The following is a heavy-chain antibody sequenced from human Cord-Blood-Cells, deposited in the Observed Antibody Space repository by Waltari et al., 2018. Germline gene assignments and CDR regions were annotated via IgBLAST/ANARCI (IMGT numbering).Heavy chain of an antibody. V-gene: IGHV1-69*01. D-gene: IGHD2-2*01. J-gene: IGHJ3*02. Sequence: QVQLVQSGAEVKKRGSSVKHACTASGGTYGSYATSWVRPAAGQGLEWRGGIIPIFGTANYAQKFQGRVTITADESTSTAYMELSSLRSEDTAVYYCARPSQYCSSTSCYAFDIWGQGTMVTVSS. CDR3: ARPSQYCSSTSCYAFDI. CDR2: IIPIFGTA. CDR1: GGTYGSYA.